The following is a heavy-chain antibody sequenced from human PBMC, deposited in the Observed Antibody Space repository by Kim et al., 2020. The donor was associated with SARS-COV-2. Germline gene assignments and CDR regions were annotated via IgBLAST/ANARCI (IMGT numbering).Heavy chain of an antibody. Sequence: ASVKVSCKASGYTLTSYGISWVRQAPGQGLEWMGGISAYNGHTNYAQKLQGRVTMTTDTSTSTAYMELRSLRSDDTAVYSGAGDDGLELRTYYYYGMDVWGQGTTVTVSS. V-gene: IGHV1-18*01. CDR3: AGDDGLELRTYYYYGMDV. D-gene: IGHD1-7*01. CDR1: GYTLTSYG. CDR2: ISAYNGHT. J-gene: IGHJ6*02.